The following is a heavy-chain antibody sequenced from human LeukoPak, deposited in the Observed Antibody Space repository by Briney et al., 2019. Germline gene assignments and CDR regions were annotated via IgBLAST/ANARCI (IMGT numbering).Heavy chain of an antibody. Sequence: GGSLRLSCVASGITFNIYGMHWVRQAPGQGLEWVAVISHDGQHQYYADSVKGRFTISRDDSTKTVYLQMNSLGPEDTAMYYCAKDPGEKKNGAATGPDYWGQGTLVTVSS. CDR2: ISHDGQHQ. V-gene: IGHV3-30*18. CDR1: GITFNIYG. D-gene: IGHD2-15*01. CDR3: AKDPGEKKNGAATGPDY. J-gene: IGHJ4*02.